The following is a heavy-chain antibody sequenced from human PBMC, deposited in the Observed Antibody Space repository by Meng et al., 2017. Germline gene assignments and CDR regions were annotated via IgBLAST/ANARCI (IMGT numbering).Heavy chain of an antibody. Sequence: GESLKISCAASGFTFSSYEMNWVRQAPGKGLEWVSYISSSGSTIYYADSVKGRFTISRDNAKNSLYLQMNSLRAEDTAVYYCAREADYYYDSSGYYPLDAFDIWGQGPMVTVSS. CDR2: ISSSGSTI. CDR1: GFTFSSYE. V-gene: IGHV3-48*03. CDR3: AREADYYYDSSGYYPLDAFDI. J-gene: IGHJ3*02. D-gene: IGHD3-22*01.